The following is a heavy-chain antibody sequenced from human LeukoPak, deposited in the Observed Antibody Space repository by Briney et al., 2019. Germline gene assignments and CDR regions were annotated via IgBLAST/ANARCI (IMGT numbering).Heavy chain of an antibody. D-gene: IGHD3-3*01. V-gene: IGHV3-33*06. CDR2: IWYDGSNK. J-gene: IGHJ6*03. CDR1: GFTFSSYG. Sequence: GGSLRLSCAASGFTFSSYGMHWVRQAPGKGLEWVAVIWYDGSNKYYADSVKGRFTISRDNSKNTLYLQMNSLRAEDTAVYYCAKGGMNYDFWTYMDVWGKGTTVTASS. CDR3: AKGGMNYDFWTYMDV.